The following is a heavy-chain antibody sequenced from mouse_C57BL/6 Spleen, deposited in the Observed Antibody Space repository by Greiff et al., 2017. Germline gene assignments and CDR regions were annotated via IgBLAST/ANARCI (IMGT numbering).Heavy chain of an antibody. CDR1: GYTFTSYW. CDR2: IYPSDSET. Sequence: QVQLQQPGAELVRPGSSVKLSCKASGYTFTSYWMDWVKQRPGQGLEWIGNIYPSDSETHYNQKFKDKATLTVDKSSSTAYMQLSSLTSEDSAVYYCAIGGYPYAMDYWGQGTSVTVSS. CDR3: AIGGYPYAMDY. J-gene: IGHJ4*01. D-gene: IGHD1-1*02. V-gene: IGHV1-61*01.